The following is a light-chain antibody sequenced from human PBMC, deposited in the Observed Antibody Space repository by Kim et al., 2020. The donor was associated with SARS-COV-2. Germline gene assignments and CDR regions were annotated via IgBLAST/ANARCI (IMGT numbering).Light chain of an antibody. Sequence: SLSPGERATLSGRASQSVSSYLAWYQQKPGQAPRLLIHGSSSRATGIPDRFSGSGSGTDFTLTISRLEPEDFAVYYCQQYGFSPNTFGQGTKLEI. CDR3: QQYGFSPNT. V-gene: IGKV3-20*01. CDR1: QSVSSY. J-gene: IGKJ2*01. CDR2: GSS.